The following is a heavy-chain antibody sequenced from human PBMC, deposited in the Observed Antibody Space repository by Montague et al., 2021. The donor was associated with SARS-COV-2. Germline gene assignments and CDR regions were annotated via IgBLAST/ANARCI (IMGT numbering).Heavy chain of an antibody. Sequence: SETLSLTCTVSGGSISSYYWSWIRQPPGKGLEWIGYIYYSGSTNYSPSLKSRVTMPVDTSKNQFSLKLSSVTAADTAVYYCVRDQGRSNWNYPDYWGQGTLVTVSS. D-gene: IGHD1-20*01. J-gene: IGHJ4*02. CDR2: IYYSGST. CDR3: VRDQGRSNWNYPDY. V-gene: IGHV4-59*12. CDR1: GGSISSYY.